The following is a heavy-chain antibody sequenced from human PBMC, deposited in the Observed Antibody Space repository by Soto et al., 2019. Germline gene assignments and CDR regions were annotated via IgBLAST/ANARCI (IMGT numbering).Heavy chain of an antibody. CDR2: INPKTGDT. CDR1: GYTFTDFY. Sequence: QEQLVQSGTEVKKPGASVTVSCKSSGYTFTDFYLHWLRQAPGQGLEWVGWINPKTGDTKSSQKFQGRVTMSRDTSVSTAYIDLTSLTSDHTAMYYCATGTNGTTGWYHPWGQGTRVTVSS. V-gene: IGHV1-2*02. J-gene: IGHJ5*02. CDR3: ATGTNGTTGWYHP. D-gene: IGHD1-1*01.